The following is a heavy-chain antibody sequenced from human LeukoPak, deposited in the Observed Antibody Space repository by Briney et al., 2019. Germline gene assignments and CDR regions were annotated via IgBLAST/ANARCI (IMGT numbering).Heavy chain of an antibody. J-gene: IGHJ4*02. CDR1: GFTVSSTY. V-gene: IGHV3-66*01. Sequence: GGSLRLSCAASGFTVSSTYMTWVRQAPGKGLEWVSIIYIDGTTYYADSVKGRFTISRDNAKNTVYLQMNSLRAEDTAVYYCAKEGDIVVVPAANYFDYWGQGTLVTVSS. CDR2: IYIDGTT. D-gene: IGHD2-2*01. CDR3: AKEGDIVVVPAANYFDY.